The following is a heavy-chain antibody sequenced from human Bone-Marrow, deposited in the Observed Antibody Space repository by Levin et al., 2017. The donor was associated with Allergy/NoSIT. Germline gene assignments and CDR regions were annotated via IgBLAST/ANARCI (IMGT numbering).Heavy chain of an antibody. Sequence: GESLKISCAASGFTFSDYYMSWIRQAPGKGLEWVSYISSSGSTIYYADSVKGRFTISRDNAKNSLYLQMNSLRAEDTAVYYCARILGSGGAYYVSFLFDYWGQGTLVTVSS. CDR3: ARILGSGGAYYVSFLFDY. D-gene: IGHD2-15*01. V-gene: IGHV3-11*01. CDR2: ISSSGSTI. CDR1: GFTFSDYY. J-gene: IGHJ4*02.